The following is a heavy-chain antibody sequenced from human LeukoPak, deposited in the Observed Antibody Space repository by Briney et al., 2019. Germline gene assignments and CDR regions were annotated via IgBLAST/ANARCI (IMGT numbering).Heavy chain of an antibody. CDR3: AREQEGPYCSGGSCPFDY. Sequence: ASVKVSCKASGYTFTGYYMHWVRQAPGQGLEWMGIINPSGGSTSYAQKFQGRVTMTRDMSTSTVYMELSSLRSEDTAVYYCAREQEGPYCSGGSCPFDYWGQGTLVTVSS. CDR2: INPSGGST. J-gene: IGHJ4*01. D-gene: IGHD2-15*01. CDR1: GYTFTGYY. V-gene: IGHV1-46*01.